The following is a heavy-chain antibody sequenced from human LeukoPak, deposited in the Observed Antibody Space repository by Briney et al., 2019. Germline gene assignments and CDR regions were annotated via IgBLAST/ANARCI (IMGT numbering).Heavy chain of an antibody. CDR2: ISGSGDYT. Sequence: GGSLRLSCAASGFTFSGYAMSWVRQAPGKGLEWVSGISGSGDYTYYTDSVKGRFSISRDNSKNPLYLQMNSLRAEDMAVYYCAKSKYSSNWYALDYWGQGTLVTVSS. V-gene: IGHV3-23*01. CDR3: AKSKYSSNWYALDY. D-gene: IGHD6-13*01. J-gene: IGHJ4*02. CDR1: GFTFSGYA.